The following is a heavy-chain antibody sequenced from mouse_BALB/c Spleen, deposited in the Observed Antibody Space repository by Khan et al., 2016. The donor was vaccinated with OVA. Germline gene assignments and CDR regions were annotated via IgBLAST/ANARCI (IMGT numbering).Heavy chain of an antibody. Sequence: VQLKESGPGLVKPSQSLYLTCTVTGYSITSDYAWNWIRQFPGNKLEWIAYITYSGRTGYNPSLQSRISITRDTSKNQFFLQLNSVTTEDTATYYCARDYGSSYLFVDYWGQGTTLSVSS. J-gene: IGHJ2*01. CDR1: GYSITSDYA. CDR2: ITYSGRT. V-gene: IGHV3-2*02. D-gene: IGHD1-1*01. CDR3: ARDYGSSYLFVDY.